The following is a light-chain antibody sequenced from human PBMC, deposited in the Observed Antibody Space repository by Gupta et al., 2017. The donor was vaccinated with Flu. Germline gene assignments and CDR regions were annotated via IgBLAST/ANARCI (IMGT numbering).Light chain of an antibody. Sequence: DRATLSCRSSQTVSSSYLAWYQQKPGQAPRLLIYGVSSRATGIPDRFSGSGSGTEFTLTISRLEPEDFAVYYCQQYGGSTWTFGQGTKVEIK. CDR1: QTVSSSY. CDR3: QQYGGSTWT. V-gene: IGKV3-20*01. J-gene: IGKJ1*01. CDR2: GVS.